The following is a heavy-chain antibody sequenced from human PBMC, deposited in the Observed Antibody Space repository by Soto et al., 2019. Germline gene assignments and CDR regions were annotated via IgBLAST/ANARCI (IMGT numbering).Heavy chain of an antibody. CDR1: GFTFRNYD. V-gene: IGHV3-13*05. J-gene: IGHJ6*02. CDR2: ISAAGDP. CDR3: ARTDRDFYGLDF. Sequence: EVQLVESGGGLVQPGGSLRLTCEASGFTFRNYDMHWVRQGTGKGLEWVSGISAAGDPDYADSVEGRFTISRENAQNSFFLQINSLRVGDTAVYYCARTDRDFYGLDFWGQGTTVIVSS.